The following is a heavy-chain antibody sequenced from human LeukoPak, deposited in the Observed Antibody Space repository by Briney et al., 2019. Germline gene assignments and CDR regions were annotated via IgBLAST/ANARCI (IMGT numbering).Heavy chain of an antibody. V-gene: IGHV4-59*10. J-gene: IGHJ2*01. CDR1: GGSFSGYY. Sequence: SETLSLTCAVYGGSFSGYYWSWIRQPAGKGLEWIGRIYTSGSTNYNPSLKSRVTISVDTSKNQFSLKLSSVTAADTAVYYCARMSIASIYWYFDLWGRGTLVTVSS. D-gene: IGHD6-6*01. CDR3: ARMSIASIYWYFDL. CDR2: IYTSGST.